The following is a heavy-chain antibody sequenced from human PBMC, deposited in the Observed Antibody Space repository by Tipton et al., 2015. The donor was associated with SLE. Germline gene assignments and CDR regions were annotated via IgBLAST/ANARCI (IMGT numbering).Heavy chain of an antibody. CDR2: IYYTGST. CDR3: ARAPYVDTAMIKGYYYMDV. Sequence: TLSLTCSVSGGSISIGGYYLSWIRHHTGKGLEWIGYIYYTGSTYSNPSLKSRLTISVDTSKNQFSLNLSSVTAADTAVYYCARAPYVDTAMIKGYYYMDVWGKGTPVTVSS. CDR1: GGSISIGGYY. V-gene: IGHV4-31*03. J-gene: IGHJ6*03. D-gene: IGHD5-18*01.